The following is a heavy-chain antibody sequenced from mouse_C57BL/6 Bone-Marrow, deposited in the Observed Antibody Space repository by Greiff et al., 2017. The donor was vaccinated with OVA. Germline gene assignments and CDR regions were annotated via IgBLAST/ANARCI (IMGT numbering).Heavy chain of an antibody. CDR1: GYTFTSYW. J-gene: IGHJ4*01. CDR3: AKGDYGKRGGIYAMDY. D-gene: IGHD2-1*01. Sequence: VQLQQPGAELVKPGASVKMSCKASGYTFTSYWITWVKQRPGQGLEWIGDIYPGSGSTNYNEKFKSKATLTVDTSSSTAYMQLSSLTSEDSAVYYCAKGDYGKRGGIYAMDYWGQGTSVTVSS. V-gene: IGHV1-55*01. CDR2: IYPGSGST.